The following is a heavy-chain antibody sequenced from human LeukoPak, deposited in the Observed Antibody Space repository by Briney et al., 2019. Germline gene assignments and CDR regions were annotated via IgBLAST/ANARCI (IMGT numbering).Heavy chain of an antibody. D-gene: IGHD5-18*01. J-gene: IGHJ4*02. V-gene: IGHV4-59*08. CDR1: GGSISSYY. CDR3: ALGYSYGYGDY. CDR2: IYYSGST. Sequence: SETLSLTCTVSGGSISSYYWSWIRQPPGKGLEWIGYIYYSGSTYYNPSLKSRVTISVDTSKNQFSLKLSSVTAADTAVYYCALGYSYGYGDYWGQGTLVTVSS.